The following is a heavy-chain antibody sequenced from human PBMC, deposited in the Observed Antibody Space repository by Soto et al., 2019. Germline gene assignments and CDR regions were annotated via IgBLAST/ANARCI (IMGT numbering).Heavy chain of an antibody. CDR3: AREGYQLPKGAFDI. CDR2: IWYDGSNK. D-gene: IGHD2-2*01. V-gene: IGHV3-33*01. CDR1: GFTFSSYG. J-gene: IGHJ3*02. Sequence: QVQLVESGGGVVQPGRSLRLSCAASGFTFSSYGMHWVRQAPGKGLEWVAVIWYDGSNKYYADSVKGRFTISRDNSKHTLYLQMNSLRAEDTAVYYCAREGYQLPKGAFDIWGQGTMVTVSS.